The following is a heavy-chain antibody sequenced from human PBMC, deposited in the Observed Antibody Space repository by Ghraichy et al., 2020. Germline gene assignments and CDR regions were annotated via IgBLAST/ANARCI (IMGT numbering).Heavy chain of an antibody. CDR2: INHSGST. CDR3: ARRAPTNWESGGWHYFDY. CDR1: GGSFSGYY. Sequence: SETLSLTCAVYGGSFSGYYWSWIRQPPGKGLEWIGEINHSGSTNYNPSLKSRVTISVDTSKNQFSLKLSSVTAADTAVYYCARRAPTNWESGGWHYFDYWGQETPVTVSS. D-gene: IGHD7-27*01. V-gene: IGHV4-34*01. J-gene: IGHJ4*02.